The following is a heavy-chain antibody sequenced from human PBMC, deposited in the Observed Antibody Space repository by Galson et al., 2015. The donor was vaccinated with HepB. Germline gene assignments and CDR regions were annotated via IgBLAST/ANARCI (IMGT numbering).Heavy chain of an antibody. Sequence: SLRLSCAASGFTFSSYDMHWVRQATGKGLEWVSAIGTAGDTYYPGSVKGRFTISRENAKNPLYLQMNSLRAGDTAVYYCARVYSSGWYGMDVWGQGTTVTVSS. CDR3: ARVYSSGWYGMDV. V-gene: IGHV3-13*04. D-gene: IGHD6-19*01. CDR2: IGTAGDT. J-gene: IGHJ6*02. CDR1: GFTFSSYD.